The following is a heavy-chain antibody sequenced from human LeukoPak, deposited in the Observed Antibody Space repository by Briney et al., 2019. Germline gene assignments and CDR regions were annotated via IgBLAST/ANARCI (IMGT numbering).Heavy chain of an antibody. CDR1: GFTFSSYE. D-gene: IGHD3-10*01. CDR3: VKDDARSGSFDY. CDR2: ISSSGSTI. J-gene: IGHJ4*02. V-gene: IGHV3-48*03. Sequence: GGSLRLSCAASGFTFSSYEINWVRQAPGKGLEWVSYISSSGSTIYYADSVKGRFTISRENAKNSLYLQMNSLRAGDTALYYCVKDDARSGSFDYWGQGTLVTVSS.